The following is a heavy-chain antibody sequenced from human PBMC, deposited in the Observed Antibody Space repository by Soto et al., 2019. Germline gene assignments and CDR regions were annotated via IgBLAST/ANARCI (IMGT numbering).Heavy chain of an antibody. CDR1: GYTLTELS. J-gene: IGHJ5*02. CDR3: ARDCSTSCYAWFDP. Sequence: ASVKVSCKVSGYTLTELSMHWVRQAPGKGLEWMGGFDPEDGETIYAQKFQGRVTMTEDTSTDTAYMELSSLRSEDTAVYYCARDCSTSCYAWFDPWGQGTLVTVSS. D-gene: IGHD2-2*01. V-gene: IGHV1-24*01. CDR2: FDPEDGET.